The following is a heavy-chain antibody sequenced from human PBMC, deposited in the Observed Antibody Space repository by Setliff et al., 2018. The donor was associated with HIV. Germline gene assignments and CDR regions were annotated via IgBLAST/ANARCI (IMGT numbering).Heavy chain of an antibody. Sequence: SGGSLRLSCAASGFIFSSYGMHWVRQAPGKGLEWVAFIRYDGSDKYYTDSVKGRFTISRDNSKNTLYLQMNSLTVEDTAVYYCAKDVSWRVRTYIDYWGQGALVTVSS. D-gene: IGHD3-3*01. CDR2: IRYDGSDK. CDR3: AKDVSWRVRTYIDY. J-gene: IGHJ4*02. V-gene: IGHV3-30*02. CDR1: GFIFSSYG.